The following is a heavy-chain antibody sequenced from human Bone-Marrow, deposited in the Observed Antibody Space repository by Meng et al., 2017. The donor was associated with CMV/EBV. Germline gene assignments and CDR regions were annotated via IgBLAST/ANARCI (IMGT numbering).Heavy chain of an antibody. J-gene: IGHJ4*02. CDR2: IIPILGIA. D-gene: IGHD6-13*01. Sequence: SVKVSCKASGGTFSSYTNSWVRQAPGQGLEWMGRIIPILGIANYAQKFQGRVTITADKSTSTAYMELSSLRSEDTAVYYCARGIAAACTRWGSLSLTYYFDYWGQGTLVTVSS. CDR3: ARGIAAACTRWGSLSLTYYFDY. V-gene: IGHV1-69*02. CDR1: GGTFSSYT.